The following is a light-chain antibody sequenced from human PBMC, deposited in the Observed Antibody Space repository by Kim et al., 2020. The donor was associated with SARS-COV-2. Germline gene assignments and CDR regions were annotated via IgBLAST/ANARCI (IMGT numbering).Light chain of an antibody. CDR2: KDN. CDR3: GTWDDRLDAGV. Sequence: GQRVTISCSGGTSNIRNNLVSWYQHLPGTAPKVLIYKDNKRPSGVPGRFSASKSGTSATLAITGLQTGDEGDYDCGTWDDRLDAGVFGGGTQLTVL. CDR1: TSNIRNNL. V-gene: IGLV1-51*01. J-gene: IGLJ3*02.